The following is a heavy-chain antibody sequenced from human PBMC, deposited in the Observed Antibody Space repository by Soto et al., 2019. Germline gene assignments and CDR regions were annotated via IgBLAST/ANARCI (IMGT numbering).Heavy chain of an antibody. V-gene: IGHV3-43*01. Sequence: PWGSLRLSCAASGFTFYDYTIHCFRQSPFKWLEWVSLISWDGSSTYYADSVKGRFTISRDNSKNSLYLQMNSLRTEDTAVYYCARALLGGYSYGLKGGYFDYWGQGTLVTVSS. CDR2: ISWDGSST. J-gene: IGHJ4*02. D-gene: IGHD5-18*01. CDR3: ARALLGGYSYGLKGGYFDY. CDR1: GFTFYDYT.